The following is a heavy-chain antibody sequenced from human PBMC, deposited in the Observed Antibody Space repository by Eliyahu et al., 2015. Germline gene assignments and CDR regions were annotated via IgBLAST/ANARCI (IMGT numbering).Heavy chain of an antibody. D-gene: IGHD3-22*01. V-gene: IGHV3-49*04. Sequence: VQLVESGGGLKQPGRSLRLSCTTSGFTFGDYAISWVRQAPGKGPGWVGFIRSKAYGGTTDYAASVKGRFSISREDSKSIAYLQVDSLKTEDTAVYYCTWDSSGYNYAFDIWGQGTMVTVSS. CDR3: TWDSSGYNYAFDI. CDR2: IRSKAYGGTT. J-gene: IGHJ3*02. CDR1: GFTFGDYA.